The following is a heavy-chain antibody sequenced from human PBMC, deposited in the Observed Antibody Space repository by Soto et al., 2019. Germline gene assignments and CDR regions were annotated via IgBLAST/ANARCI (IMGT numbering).Heavy chain of an antibody. D-gene: IGHD3-10*01. J-gene: IGHJ4*02. CDR1: GGSFSGYY. Sequence: QVQLQQWGAGLLKPSETLSLTCAVYGGSFSGYYWSWIRQPPGKGLEWIGEINHSGSTNYNPSLKSRVTISVDTSKNQFSLKLSSVTAADTAVYYCARTLRLGSGSYYPFDYWGQGTLVTVSS. CDR2: INHSGST. V-gene: IGHV4-34*01. CDR3: ARTLRLGSGSYYPFDY.